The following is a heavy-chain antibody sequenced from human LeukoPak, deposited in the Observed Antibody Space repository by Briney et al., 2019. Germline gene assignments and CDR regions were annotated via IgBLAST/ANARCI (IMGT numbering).Heavy chain of an antibody. CDR1: GYTFTGYY. D-gene: IGHD3-22*01. V-gene: IGHV1-2*04. CDR2: INPNSGGT. CDR3: ARDEGDDSSGYRH. J-gene: IGHJ4*02. Sequence: ASVKVSCTASGYTFTGYYMHWVRQAPGQGLEWMGWINPNSGGTNYAQKFQGWVTMTRDTSISTAYMELGRLRSDDTAVYYCARDEGDDSSGYRHWGQGTLVTVSS.